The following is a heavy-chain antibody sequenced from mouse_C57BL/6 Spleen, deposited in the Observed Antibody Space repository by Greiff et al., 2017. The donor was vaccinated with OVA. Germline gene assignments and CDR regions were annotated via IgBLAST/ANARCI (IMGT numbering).Heavy chain of an antibody. CDR1: GYSITSGYD. V-gene: IGHV3-1*01. D-gene: IGHD1-1*01. J-gene: IGHJ1*03. CDR3: AREVTTVVEGGYFDV. Sequence: EVKLQESGPGMVKPSQSLSLTCTVTGYSITSGYDWHWIRHFPGNKLEWMGYISYSGSTNYNPSLKSRISITHDTSKNHFFLKLNSVTTEDTATYYCAREVTTVVEGGYFDVWGTGTTVTVSS. CDR2: ISYSGST.